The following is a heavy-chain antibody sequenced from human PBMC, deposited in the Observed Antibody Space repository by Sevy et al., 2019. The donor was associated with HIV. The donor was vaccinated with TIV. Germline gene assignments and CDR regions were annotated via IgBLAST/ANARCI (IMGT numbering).Heavy chain of an antibody. CDR3: AGENAWGRGYS. CDR1: GGSITSLY. Sequence: SETLSLTCTVSGGSITSLYWNWIRQPPGKGLEWIANICYNGHINYNPSLKSRVTLSLDTSKNQFSLRLSSVTAADTAMYYCAGENAWGRGYSWGQGTLVTVYS. V-gene: IGHV4-59*08. D-gene: IGHD1-26*01. J-gene: IGHJ4*02. CDR2: ICYNGHI.